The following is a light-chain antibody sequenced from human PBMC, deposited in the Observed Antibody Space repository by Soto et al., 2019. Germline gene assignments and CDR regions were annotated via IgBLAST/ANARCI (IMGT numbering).Light chain of an antibody. CDR2: QDS. CDR3: QAWDSIHVV. J-gene: IGLJ2*01. CDR1: KLGDKY. Sequence: YELTEPPSVSVSPGQTASITCSGDKLGDKYACWYQQKPGQSPVLVIYQDSKRPSGIPERFSGSNSGNTATLTISGTQAMDEADYYCQAWDSIHVVFGGGTKVTVL. V-gene: IGLV3-1*01.